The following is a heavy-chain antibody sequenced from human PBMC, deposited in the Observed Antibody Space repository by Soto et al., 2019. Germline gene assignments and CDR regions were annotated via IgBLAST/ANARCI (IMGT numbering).Heavy chain of an antibody. CDR3: ARGRYCLTGRCFPNWFDS. V-gene: IGHV4-30-4*01. J-gene: IGHJ5*01. Sequence: SETLSLTCSVSGDSISTVDYFWAWIRQPPGQALEYIGYIYKSTTTYYNPSFESRVAISLDTSKSQFSLTVTSVTAADTAVYFCARGRYCLTGRCFPNWFDSWGRGTLVTVSS. CDR1: GDSISTVDYF. CDR2: IYKSTTT. D-gene: IGHD2-15*01.